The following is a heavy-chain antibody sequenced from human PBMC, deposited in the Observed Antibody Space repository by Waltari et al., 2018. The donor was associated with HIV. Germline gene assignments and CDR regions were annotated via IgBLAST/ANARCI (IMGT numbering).Heavy chain of an antibody. CDR1: GGSISSSSYH. D-gene: IGHD4-17*01. CDR2: IYYSGST. Sequence: QLQLQESGPGLVKPSETLSLTCTVSGGSISSSSYHSGWIRQPPGKGLEWIGSIYYSGSTYYNPSLKSRVTISVDTSKNQFSLKLSSVTAADTAVYYCARHPPTTVTTFWFDPWGQGTLVTVSS. J-gene: IGHJ5*02. CDR3: ARHPPTTVTTFWFDP. V-gene: IGHV4-39*01.